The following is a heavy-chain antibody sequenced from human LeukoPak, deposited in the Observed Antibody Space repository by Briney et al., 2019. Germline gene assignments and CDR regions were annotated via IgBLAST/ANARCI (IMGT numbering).Heavy chain of an antibody. CDR1: GGSFSGYY. CDR2: INHSGST. Sequence: SETLSLTCAVYGGSFSGYYWSWIRQPPGKGLEWIGEINHSGSTNYNSSLKSRIIISVDTSKNQFSLKLSSVTAADTAVYYCARVKDPGGYYYYYYMDVWGKGTTVTVSS. D-gene: IGHD3-16*01. V-gene: IGHV4-34*01. J-gene: IGHJ6*03. CDR3: ARVKDPGGYYYYYYMDV.